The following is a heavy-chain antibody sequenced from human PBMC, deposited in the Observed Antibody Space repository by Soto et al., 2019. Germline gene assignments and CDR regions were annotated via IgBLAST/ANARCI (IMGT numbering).Heavy chain of an antibody. V-gene: IGHV1-69*02. CDR3: AAEVVQADIRDY. Sequence: QVQLVQSGAEVKKPGSSVKVSCKASGGTFSSYTISWVRQAPGQGLEWMGRIIPILGIANYAQKFQCRVTITAAKSTSTAYMELSSLRAEATAVYYCAAEVVQADIRDYWGQGTLVTVSS. D-gene: IGHD2-2*02. CDR2: IIPILGIA. CDR1: GGTFSSYT. J-gene: IGHJ4*02.